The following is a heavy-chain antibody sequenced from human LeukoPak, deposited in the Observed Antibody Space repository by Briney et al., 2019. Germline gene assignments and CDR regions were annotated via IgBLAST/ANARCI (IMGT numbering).Heavy chain of an antibody. CDR2: INWNGGST. CDR1: GFTFDDYG. D-gene: IGHD3-10*01. V-gene: IGHV3-20*04. Sequence: PGGSLRLSCAASGFTFDDYGMGWVRQAPGKGLEWVSGINWNGGSTGYADSVKGRFTISRDNAKNSLYLQMNSLRAEDTALYYCARAYGPGSYYNNWGQGTLVTVSS. J-gene: IGHJ4*02. CDR3: ARAYGPGSYYNN.